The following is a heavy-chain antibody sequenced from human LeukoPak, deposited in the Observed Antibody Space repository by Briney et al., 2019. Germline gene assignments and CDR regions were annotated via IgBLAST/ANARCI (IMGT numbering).Heavy chain of an antibody. V-gene: IGHV1-69*05. CDR1: GGTFSSYA. D-gene: IGHD2-15*01. CDR2: IIPIFGTA. CDR3: ARVAPGSAYMDV. Sequence: ASVKVSCTASGGTFSSYAISWVRQAPGQGLEWMGGIIPIFGTANYAQKFQGRVTITTDESKSTAYMDLDSLRSGDAAVYYCARVAPGSAYMDVWGKGTTVTVSS. J-gene: IGHJ6*03.